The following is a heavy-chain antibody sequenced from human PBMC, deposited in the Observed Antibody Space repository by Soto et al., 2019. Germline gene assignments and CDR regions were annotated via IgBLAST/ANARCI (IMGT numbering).Heavy chain of an antibody. Sequence: EVQLLESGGGLVQPGGSLRLSCAASGFTFSSYAMSWIRQAPGKGLEWVSAISGSGGSTYYADSVKGRFTISRDNSKNPLYLQMNSLRAEDTAVYYCAKLGRYCSSTSCYLGGGYYYYMDVWGKGTTVTVSS. CDR1: GFTFSSYA. D-gene: IGHD2-2*01. CDR2: ISGSGGST. V-gene: IGHV3-23*01. J-gene: IGHJ6*03. CDR3: AKLGRYCSSTSCYLGGGYYYYMDV.